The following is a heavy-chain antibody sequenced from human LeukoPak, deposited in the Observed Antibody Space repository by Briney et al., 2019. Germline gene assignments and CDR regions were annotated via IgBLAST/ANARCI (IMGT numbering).Heavy chain of an antibody. J-gene: IGHJ4*02. CDR1: GFTFSSYA. CDR2: ISYDGSNK. CDR3: GRDWKLDY. Sequence: GRSLGLSCAASGFTFSSYAMHWVRQAPGKGLEWVAVISYDGSNKYYADSVKGRFTIYRDNSRNTLYLQMNSLRVEDTAIYYCGRDWKLDYWGQGTLVTVSS. D-gene: IGHD1-1*01. V-gene: IGHV3-30-3*01.